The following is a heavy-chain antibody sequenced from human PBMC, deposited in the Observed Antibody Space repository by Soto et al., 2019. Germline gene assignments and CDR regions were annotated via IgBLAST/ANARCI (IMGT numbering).Heavy chain of an antibody. D-gene: IGHD5-12*01. J-gene: IGHJ5*02. CDR3: TRHTGGYVDWFDP. CDR1: GFTFVMYA. Sequence: ASVKVSCKASGFTFVMYAIHWVRQAPGQGLEWMAWINAGNGHTTYSQKFQGRVTITRDTSARTVYMELRSLKTEDTAVYYCTRHTGGYVDWFDPWGQGTLVTVSS. CDR2: INAGNGHT. V-gene: IGHV1-3*01.